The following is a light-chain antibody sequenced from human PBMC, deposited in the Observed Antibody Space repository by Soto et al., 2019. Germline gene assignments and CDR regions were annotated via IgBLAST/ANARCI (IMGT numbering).Light chain of an antibody. Sequence: DVQMTQSPSSLSASVGDRVTITCLASQGISNYLAWYQQKPGKVPKLLIYAASTLQSGVPSRFSGSGSGTDSTLTISSLQPEDVATYYCQKYNSAPLTFGGGTKVDIK. V-gene: IGKV1-27*01. CDR1: QGISNY. CDR2: AAS. J-gene: IGKJ4*01. CDR3: QKYNSAPLT.